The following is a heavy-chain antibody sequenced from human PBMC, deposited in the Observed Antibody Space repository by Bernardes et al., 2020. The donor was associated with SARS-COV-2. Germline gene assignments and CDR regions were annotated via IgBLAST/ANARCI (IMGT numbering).Heavy chain of an antibody. CDR3: ARDLVAAAGPYYYYGMDV. CDR2: IYSGGST. V-gene: IGHV3-53*01. J-gene: IGHJ6*02. D-gene: IGHD6-13*01. Sequence: GGSLRLSCAASGFTVSSNYMSWVRQAPGKGLEWVSVIYSGGSTYYADSVKGRFTISRDNSKNTLYLQMNSLRAEDTAVYYCARDLVAAAGPYYYYGMDVWGQGTTVTVSS. CDR1: GFTVSSNY.